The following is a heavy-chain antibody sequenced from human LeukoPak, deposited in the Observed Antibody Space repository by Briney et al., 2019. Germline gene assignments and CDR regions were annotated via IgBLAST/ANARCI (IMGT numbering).Heavy chain of an antibody. J-gene: IGHJ4*02. D-gene: IGHD3-10*01. V-gene: IGHV3-7*01. Sequence: GGSLRLSCAASGFSFRNYWMGWVRQAPGKGLEWVANTKPDGSAEYYADSVRGRFSTSRDNANNLLYLQMNSLRAEDTAVYYCARDNRMVRGVTFDYWGQGTLVTVSS. CDR2: TKPDGSAE. CDR3: ARDNRMVRGVTFDY. CDR1: GFSFRNYW.